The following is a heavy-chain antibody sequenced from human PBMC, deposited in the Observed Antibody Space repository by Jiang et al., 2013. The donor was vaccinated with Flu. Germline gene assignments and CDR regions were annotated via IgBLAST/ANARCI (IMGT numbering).Heavy chain of an antibody. Sequence: SGAEVKKPGSSVRVSCKASGGTFSSYAISWVRQAPGQGLEWMGRIIPILGIANYAQKFQGRVTITADKSTSTAYMELSSLRSEDTAVYYCARDRGVVTIVSLNAFDIWGQGTMVTVSS. J-gene: IGHJ3*02. CDR3: ARDRGVVTIVSLNAFDI. CDR1: GGTFSSYA. D-gene: IGHD3-3*01. CDR2: IIPILGIA. V-gene: IGHV1-69*04.